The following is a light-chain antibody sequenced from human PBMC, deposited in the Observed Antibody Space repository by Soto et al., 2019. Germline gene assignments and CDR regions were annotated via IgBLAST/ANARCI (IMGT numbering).Light chain of an antibody. J-gene: IGKJ5*01. CDR3: QQRSSWPPIT. CDR1: QSVSSY. CDR2: DAS. Sequence: EIVLTQSPVTLSLSPGARAPLSCRASQSVSSYLAWYQQKPGQAPRLLIYDASNRATGIPARFSGGGSGTDFTLTIDNLEPEDFAIYYCQQRSSWPPITFGQGTRLEIK. V-gene: IGKV3-11*01.